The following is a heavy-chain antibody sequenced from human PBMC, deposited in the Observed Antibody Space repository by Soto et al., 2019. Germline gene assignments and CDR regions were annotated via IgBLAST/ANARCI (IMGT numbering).Heavy chain of an antibody. CDR2: INPNSGGT. D-gene: IGHD6-19*01. J-gene: IGHJ1*01. Sequence: ASVKVSCKASGYTFTGYYMHWVRQAPGQGLEWMGWINPNSGGTNYAQKFQGRVTMTRDTSISTAYMELRSLRSDDTAVYYCARVPVAGKMERFQHWGQGTPVTVSS. CDR3: ARVPVAGKMERFQH. V-gene: IGHV1-2*02. CDR1: GYTFTGYY.